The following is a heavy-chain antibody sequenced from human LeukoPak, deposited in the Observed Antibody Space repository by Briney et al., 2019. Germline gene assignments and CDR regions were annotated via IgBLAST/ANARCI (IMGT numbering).Heavy chain of an antibody. CDR2: IYYSGST. D-gene: IGHD6-13*01. Sequence: SETLSLTCTVSGGSISHYYWNWIRQPPGKGLEWIGYIYYSGSTNYNPSLKRRVTISVDTSKNQFSLKLSSVTAADTAVYYCAGDVAPAGTFFDYWGQGTLVTVSS. V-gene: IGHV4-59*01. CDR1: GGSISHYY. J-gene: IGHJ4*02. CDR3: AGDVAPAGTFFDY.